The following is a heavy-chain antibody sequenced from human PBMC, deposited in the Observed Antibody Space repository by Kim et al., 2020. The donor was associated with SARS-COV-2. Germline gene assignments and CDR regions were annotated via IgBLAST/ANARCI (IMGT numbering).Heavy chain of an antibody. Sequence: GGSLRLSCAASGFTFSSYGMHWVRQAPGKGLEWVAVISYDGSNKYYADSVKGRFTISRDNSKNTLYLQKNSLRAEDTAVYYCAKSASMQQLIDYWGQGTLVTVSS. D-gene: IGHD6-13*01. J-gene: IGHJ4*02. V-gene: IGHV3-30*18. CDR1: GFTFSSYG. CDR2: ISYDGSNK. CDR3: AKSASMQQLIDY.